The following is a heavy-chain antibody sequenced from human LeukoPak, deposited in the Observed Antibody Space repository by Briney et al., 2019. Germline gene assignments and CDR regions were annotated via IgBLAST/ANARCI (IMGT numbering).Heavy chain of an antibody. D-gene: IGHD3-10*01. CDR1: GFTVSSNY. V-gene: IGHV3-66*02. CDR2: IYSGGST. Sequence: PGGSLRLSCAASGFTVSSNYMSWVRQAPGKGLEWVSVIYSGGSTYYADSVKGRFTISRDNSKSTLYLQMNSLRAEDTAVYYCARDSAVHYYMDVWGKGTTVTVSS. J-gene: IGHJ6*03. CDR3: ARDSAVHYYMDV.